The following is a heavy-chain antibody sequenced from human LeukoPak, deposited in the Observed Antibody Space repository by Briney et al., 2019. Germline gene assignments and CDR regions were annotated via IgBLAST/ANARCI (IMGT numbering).Heavy chain of an antibody. CDR2: ISSSGSTI. D-gene: IGHD5-24*01. V-gene: IGHV3-11*01. J-gene: IGHJ4*02. Sequence: GGSLRLSCAASGFAFSDYYMSWIRQAPGKGLEWVSYISSSGSTIYYADSVKGRFTISRDNAKNSLYLQMNSLRAEDTAVYYRARAAPVEMATIREDYWGQGTLVTVSS. CDR3: ARAAPVEMATIREDY. CDR1: GFAFSDYY.